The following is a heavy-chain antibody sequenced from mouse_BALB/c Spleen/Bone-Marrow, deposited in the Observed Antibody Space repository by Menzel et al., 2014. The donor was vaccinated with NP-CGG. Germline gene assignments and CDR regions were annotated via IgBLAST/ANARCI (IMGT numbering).Heavy chain of an antibody. CDR1: GYIFTRYT. V-gene: IGHV1-4*01. CDR2: IIPNSGYS. CDR3: TIRYYAMDY. J-gene: IGHJ4*01. D-gene: IGHD1-1*01. Sequence: QVQLQQSGAELARPGASVKMSCQASGYIFTRYTMHWEKKRPGQGLEWIGYIIPNSGYSNYNQKFKDKATLTADKSSSTAYMQLSSLTSEDSAVYYCTIRYYAMDYWGQGTSVTVSS.